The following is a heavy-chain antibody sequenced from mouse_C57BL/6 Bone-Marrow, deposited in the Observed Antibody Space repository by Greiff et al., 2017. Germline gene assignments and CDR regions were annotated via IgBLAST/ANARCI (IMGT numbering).Heavy chain of an antibody. V-gene: IGHV14-4*01. D-gene: IGHD4-1*01. Sequence: EVQLQQSGAELVRPGASVTLSCTASGFNIKDDYMHWVKQRPEQGLEWIGWIDPENGDTEYASKFQGKATITADTSSNTAYLQLSSLTSEDTAVYYCTTTGSMDYSGQGTSVTVSS. CDR2: IDPENGDT. J-gene: IGHJ4*01. CDR1: GFNIKDDY. CDR3: TTTGSMDY.